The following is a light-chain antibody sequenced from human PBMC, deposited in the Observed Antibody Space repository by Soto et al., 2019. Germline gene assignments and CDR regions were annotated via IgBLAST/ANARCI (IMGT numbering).Light chain of an antibody. Sequence: DIQMTQSPSSLSASVGYRVTITCQASQDISKFLNWYQQKPGKAPNLLFYDASNLETGVPSRFSGSGSGTDFTFTISSLQPEDIATYYCQQYSHLITFGQGTRLEIK. CDR3: QQYSHLIT. CDR1: QDISKF. V-gene: IGKV1-33*01. J-gene: IGKJ5*01. CDR2: DAS.